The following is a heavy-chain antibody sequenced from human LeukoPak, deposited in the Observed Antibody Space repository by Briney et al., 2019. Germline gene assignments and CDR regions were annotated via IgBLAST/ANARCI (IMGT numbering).Heavy chain of an antibody. Sequence: PLETLSLTCTVSGGSISSYYWCCMREPPGKGVGRIGYFYYSGSTNYNPSLKSRVTISVDTSKNQFSLKLSSVTAADTAVYYCARGLAYCGGDCYSANWFDPRGQGTLVTVSS. D-gene: IGHD2-21*02. CDR2: FYYSGST. J-gene: IGHJ5*02. V-gene: IGHV4-59*01. CDR3: ARGLAYCGGDCYSANWFDP. CDR1: GGSISSYY.